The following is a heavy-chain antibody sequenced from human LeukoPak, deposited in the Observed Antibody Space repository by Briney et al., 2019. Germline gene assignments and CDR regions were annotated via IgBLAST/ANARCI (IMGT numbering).Heavy chain of an antibody. Sequence: GGSLRLSCAASGFTFSSYSMNWVRQAPGKGLEWVSSISSSSSYIYYADSVKGRFTISRDNAKNSLYLQMNSLRAEDTAVYYCARGTIAAAGTYSDAFDIWGQGTMVTVSS. CDR2: ISSSSSYI. V-gene: IGHV3-21*01. D-gene: IGHD6-13*01. J-gene: IGHJ3*02. CDR1: GFTFSSYS. CDR3: ARGTIAAAGTYSDAFDI.